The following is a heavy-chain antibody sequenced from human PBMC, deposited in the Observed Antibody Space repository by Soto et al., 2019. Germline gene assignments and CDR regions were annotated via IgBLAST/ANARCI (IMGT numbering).Heavy chain of an antibody. CDR3: ARHGHYYDSSGPHAFDI. V-gene: IGHV4-39*01. J-gene: IGHJ3*02. Sequence: SETLSLTCTVSGGSISSSSYYWGRIRQPPGKGLEWIGSIYYSGSTYYNPSLKSRVTISVDTSKNQFSLKLSSVTAADTAVHYCARHGHYYDSSGPHAFDIWGQGTMVTVSS. CDR2: IYYSGST. CDR1: GGSISSSSYY. D-gene: IGHD3-22*01.